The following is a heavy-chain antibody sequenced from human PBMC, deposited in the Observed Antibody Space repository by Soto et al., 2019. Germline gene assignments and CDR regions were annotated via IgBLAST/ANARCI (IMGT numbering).Heavy chain of an antibody. J-gene: IGHJ4*02. D-gene: IGHD4-17*01. CDR2: IWFDGSHK. Sequence: GGSLILSCAASGFTFSGYGMHWVRQAPGKGLEWVAVIWFDGSHKYYADSVEGRFTISRDNSKNTLYLQMNSLRAEDTAVYYCARDEPNYGDYDYWGQGTLVTVSS. CDR3: ARDEPNYGDYDY. CDR1: GFTFSGYG. V-gene: IGHV3-33*01.